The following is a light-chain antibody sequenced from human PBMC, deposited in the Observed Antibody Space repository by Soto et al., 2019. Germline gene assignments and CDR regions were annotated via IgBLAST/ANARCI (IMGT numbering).Light chain of an antibody. CDR2: DSN. CDR3: GTWDSSLSAGL. J-gene: IGLJ3*02. CDR1: SSNIGNNF. V-gene: IGLV1-51*01. Sequence: QSVLTQPPSVSAAAGQKVTISCSGSSSNIGNNFVSWYQQLPGTAPKLLIYDSNKRPSGIPDRFSGSKSGTSATLGITGLQTGDEAHYYCGTWDSSLSAGLFGGGTKVTVL.